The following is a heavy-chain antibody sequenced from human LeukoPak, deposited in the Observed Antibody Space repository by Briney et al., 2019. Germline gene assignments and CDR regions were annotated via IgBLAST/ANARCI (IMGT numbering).Heavy chain of an antibody. J-gene: IGHJ5*02. V-gene: IGHV4-39*01. CDR1: GGSISSSSYY. CDR2: IYYSGST. D-gene: IGHD3-22*01. Sequence: SETLSLTCTVSGGSISSSSYYWGWIRQPPGKGLEWIGSIYYSGSTYYNPSLKSRVTISVDTSKNQFSLKLSSVTAADTAVYYCARLYYYDSSGYDNWFDPWGQGTLVTVSS. CDR3: ARLYYYDSSGYDNWFDP.